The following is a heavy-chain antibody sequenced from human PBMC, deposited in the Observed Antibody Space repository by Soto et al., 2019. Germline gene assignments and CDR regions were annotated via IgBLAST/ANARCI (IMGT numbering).Heavy chain of an antibody. CDR3: ARDAYLGSGSYAY. CDR1: GFTFSSYG. V-gene: IGHV3-33*01. CDR2: IWYDGSNK. D-gene: IGHD3-10*01. Sequence: HPGRSLRLSCAASGFTFSSYGMHWVRQAPGKGLEWVALIWYDGSNKNYADSVKGRFTISRDDSKNTLYLQMNSLRAEDTAVYYCARDAYLGSGSYAYWGQGTLVTVSS. J-gene: IGHJ4*02.